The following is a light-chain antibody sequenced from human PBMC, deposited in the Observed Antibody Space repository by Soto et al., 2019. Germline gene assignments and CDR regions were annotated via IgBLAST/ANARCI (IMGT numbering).Light chain of an antibody. J-gene: IGKJ4*01. CDR2: AAS. V-gene: IGKV1-39*01. CDR1: QSIRSY. CDR3: QQSYGIPLT. Sequence: DIQITHSPSSLSASVEDGVTITFLASQSIRSYLNWYQQKPGKAPKLLIYAASSLQSGVPSRFSGNASGTDFTLTISSLQPEDFATYYCQQSYGIPLTFGGGTKVDIK.